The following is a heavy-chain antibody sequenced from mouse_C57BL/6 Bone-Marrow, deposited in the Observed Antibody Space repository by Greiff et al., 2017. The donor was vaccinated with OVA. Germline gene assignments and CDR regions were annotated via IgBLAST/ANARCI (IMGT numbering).Heavy chain of an antibody. D-gene: IGHD1-1*01. V-gene: IGHV1-81*01. CDR1: GYTFTSYG. J-gene: IGHJ4*01. Sequence: QVQLQQSGAELARPGASVKLSCKASGYTFTSYGISWVKQRTGQGLEWIGEIYPRSGNTYYNEKFKGKATLTADKSSSTAYMALRSLTSEDSAVYFCAKGGLATTVVATNAMDYWGQGTSVTVSS. CDR3: AKGGLATTVVATNAMDY. CDR2: IYPRSGNT.